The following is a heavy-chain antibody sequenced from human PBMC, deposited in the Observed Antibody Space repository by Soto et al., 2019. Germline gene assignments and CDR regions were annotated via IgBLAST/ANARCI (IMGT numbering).Heavy chain of an antibody. CDR3: EKGIYYVWKIGY. CDR1: GGTFSSYT. Sequence: SVKVSCKASGGTFSSYTISWVRQAPGQGLEWMGRIIPILGIANYAQKLQGRVTITADKSTSTAYKELSSLRTEDTAEYYSEKGIYYVWKIGYWGQGTLVTVSS. CDR2: IIPILGIA. J-gene: IGHJ4*02. D-gene: IGHD3-10*02. V-gene: IGHV1-69*02.